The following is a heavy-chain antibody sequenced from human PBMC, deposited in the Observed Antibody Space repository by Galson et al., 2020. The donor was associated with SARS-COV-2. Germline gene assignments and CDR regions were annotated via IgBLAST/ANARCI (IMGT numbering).Heavy chain of an antibody. D-gene: IGHD5-18*01. CDR2: IYPGDSDT. V-gene: IGHV5-51*01. CDR3: ARSDTTMTAHFDY. Sequence: GESLKISCKGFGYSFTNYWIGWVRQMPGKGLEWMGIIYPGDSDTRYSPSFQGQVTISVDKSISTAYLQWSTLKASDTAMYYCARSDTTMTAHFDYWGQGTLVTVSS. CDR1: GYSFTNYW. J-gene: IGHJ4*02.